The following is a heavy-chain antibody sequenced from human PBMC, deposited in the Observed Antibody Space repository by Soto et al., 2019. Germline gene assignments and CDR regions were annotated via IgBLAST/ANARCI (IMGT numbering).Heavy chain of an antibody. J-gene: IGHJ5*01. D-gene: IGHD3-9*01. CDR3: AKLRYFDWSSSNWFEY. CDR1: GFTFSRYW. Sequence: GGSLRLSCAASGFTFSRYWMHWVRQAPGKGLVWVSRISSEGSDTTYADSVKGRFTVSRDNSKNTLYLQMNSLRVEDTAVYYCAKLRYFDWSSSNWFEYCGQGTPVTVSS. CDR2: ISSEGSDT. V-gene: IGHV3-74*01.